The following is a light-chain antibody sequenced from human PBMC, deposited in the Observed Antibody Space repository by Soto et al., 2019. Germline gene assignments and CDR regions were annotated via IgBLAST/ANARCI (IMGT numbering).Light chain of an antibody. V-gene: IGKV2-28*01. CDR1: QSLLQSNGYTY. CDR2: LTS. J-gene: IGKJ1*01. CDR3: MQALQTPPWT. Sequence: IVLTQSPLSLPVTPGEPASISCRSSQSLLQSNGYTYLDWYLQKPGQSPQLLIYLTSIRASGVPDRFSGSGSGTDFTLKISKVEAEDVGVYYCMQALQTPPWTFGPGTKVEIK.